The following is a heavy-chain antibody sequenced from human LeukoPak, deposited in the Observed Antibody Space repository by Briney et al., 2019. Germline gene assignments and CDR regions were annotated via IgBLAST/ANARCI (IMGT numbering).Heavy chain of an antibody. D-gene: IGHD4-17*01. CDR3: AKGPLYSTTVTTYFDY. CDR1: GFTFSSYA. Sequence: PGGSLRLSCAASGFTFSSYAMSWVRQAPGKGLEWVSAISGSGGSTYYADSVKGRFTISRDNSKNTLYLQMNSLRAEDTAVYYCAKGPLYSTTVTTYFDYWGQGTLVTVSS. CDR2: ISGSGGST. J-gene: IGHJ4*02. V-gene: IGHV3-23*01.